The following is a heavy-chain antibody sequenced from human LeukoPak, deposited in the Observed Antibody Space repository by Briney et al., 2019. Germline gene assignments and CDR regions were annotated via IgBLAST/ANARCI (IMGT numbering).Heavy chain of an antibody. V-gene: IGHV3-23*01. CDR2: INDNGGST. J-gene: IGHJ4*02. CDR3: AKKLGSSPGDLFDY. CDR1: GFTFNRYA. D-gene: IGHD6-6*01. Sequence: GGSLRLSCAASGFTFNRYAMSWVRQAPGKGLEWVSDINDNGGSTFYADSVKGRFTISRDNSKNTLYMQMNSLRAVDTAVYYCAKKLGSSPGDLFDYWGQGTLVTVSS.